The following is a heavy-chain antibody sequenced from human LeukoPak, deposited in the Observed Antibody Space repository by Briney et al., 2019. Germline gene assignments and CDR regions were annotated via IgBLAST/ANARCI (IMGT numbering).Heavy chain of an antibody. CDR1: GYTFTSYG. Sequence: GASVKVSCKASGYTFTSYGISWVRQAPGQGLEWMGWISAYNGNTNYAQKLQGRVTMTTDTSTSTAYMELRSLRSDDTAVYYCARVPQKLLWFGESNNWFDPWGQGTLVTVSS. D-gene: IGHD3-10*01. CDR3: ARVPQKLLWFGESNNWFDP. V-gene: IGHV1-18*01. J-gene: IGHJ5*02. CDR2: ISAYNGNT.